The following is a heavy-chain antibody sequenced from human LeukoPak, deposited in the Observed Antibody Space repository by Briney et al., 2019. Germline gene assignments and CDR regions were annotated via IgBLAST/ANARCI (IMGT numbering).Heavy chain of an antibody. D-gene: IGHD5-12*01. J-gene: IGHJ5*02. Sequence: KPSETLSLTCAVYGGSFSGYYWSWIRQPPGKGLEWIGEINHSGSTNYNPSLKSRVTISVDTSKNQFSLKLSSVTAADTAVYYCARGGYSGYDFWFDPWGQEPWSPSPQ. CDR3: ARGGYSGYDFWFDP. CDR1: GGSFSGYY. V-gene: IGHV4-34*01. CDR2: INHSGST.